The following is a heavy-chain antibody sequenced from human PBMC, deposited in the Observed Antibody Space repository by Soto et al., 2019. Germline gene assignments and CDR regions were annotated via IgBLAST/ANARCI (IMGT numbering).Heavy chain of an antibody. CDR3: ARGKLSDYVWGSYRYHFDY. J-gene: IGHJ4*02. CDR2: INHSGST. Sequence: PSVTLSLTCAVYGGSFSGYYWSWIRQPPGKGLEWIGEINHSGSTNYNPSLKSRVTISVDTSKNQFSLKLSSVTAADTAVYYCARGKLSDYVWGSYRYHFDYWGQGTVVTV. CDR1: GGSFSGYY. D-gene: IGHD3-16*02. V-gene: IGHV4-34*01.